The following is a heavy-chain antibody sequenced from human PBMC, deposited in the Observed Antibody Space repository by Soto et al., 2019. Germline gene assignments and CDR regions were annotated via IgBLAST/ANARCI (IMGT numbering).Heavy chain of an antibody. Sequence: QVQLQESGPGLVKPSQTLSLTCTVSGGSISSGDYYWSWIRQPPGKGLEWIGYISDSGRTYYNPALKSRVTISVDTSKNQFSLKLSSVTAADTAVYYCDRDKGYSDSPNAFDIWGQGTMVTVSS. CDR2: ISDSGRT. CDR1: GGSISSGDYY. J-gene: IGHJ3*02. D-gene: IGHD3-22*01. CDR3: DRDKGYSDSPNAFDI. V-gene: IGHV4-30-4*01.